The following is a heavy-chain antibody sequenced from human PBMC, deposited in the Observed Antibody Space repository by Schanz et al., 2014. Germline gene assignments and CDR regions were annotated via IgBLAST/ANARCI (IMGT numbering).Heavy chain of an antibody. Sequence: QVQLVQSGAEVKKPGSSVKVSCKASGDTFNRYGITWVRQAPGQGLEGMGRIIPIVDIVNYAQKFQDRFTITADKSTNTVYMELSSLRSDDTAVYYCARDGPGGGSAFDIWGQGTMVTVSS. CDR3: ARDGPGGGSAFDI. J-gene: IGHJ3*02. D-gene: IGHD3-16*01. CDR2: IIPIVDIV. CDR1: GDTFNRYG. V-gene: IGHV1-69*04.